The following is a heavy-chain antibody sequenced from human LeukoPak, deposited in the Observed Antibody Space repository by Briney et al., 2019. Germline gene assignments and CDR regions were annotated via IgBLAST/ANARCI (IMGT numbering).Heavy chain of an antibody. D-gene: IGHD3-16*02. J-gene: IGHJ5*02. CDR1: GGSFSGYY. CDR3: ARSRITFGGVIVEGVT. Sequence: SETLSLTCAVYGGSFSGYYWSWIRQPPGKGLEWIGEINHSGSTNYNPSLKSRVTISVDTSKNQFSLTLSSVTAADTAVYYCARSRITFGGVIVEGVTWGQGTLVTVSS. CDR2: INHSGST. V-gene: IGHV4-34*01.